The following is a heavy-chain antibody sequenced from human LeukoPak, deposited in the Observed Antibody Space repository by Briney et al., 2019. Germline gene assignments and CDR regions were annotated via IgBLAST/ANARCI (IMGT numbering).Heavy chain of an antibody. D-gene: IGHD6-19*01. Sequence: GASVKVSCMASGYTFTSYYMHWVRQAPGQGLEWMGIINPSGGSTSYAQKFQGRVTMTRDTSTSTVYMELSSLRSEDTAVYYCARALAVAGPDYWGQGTLVTVSS. J-gene: IGHJ4*02. V-gene: IGHV1-46*01. CDR3: ARALAVAGPDY. CDR1: GYTFTSYY. CDR2: INPSGGST.